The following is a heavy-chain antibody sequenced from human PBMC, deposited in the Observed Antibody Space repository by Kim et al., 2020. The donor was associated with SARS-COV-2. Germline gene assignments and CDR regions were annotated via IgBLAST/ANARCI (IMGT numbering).Heavy chain of an antibody. Sequence: SETLSLTCTVSGGSISTYYWSWIRQAPGKGHEWIGYIFYTGNTNYNPSLQSRVTISVDSSKNQFSLRLRSVTAADTAVYFCARVEGSGYDGRGYFDYWGQGALVTVSS. CDR1: GGSISTYY. CDR3: ARVEGSGYDGRGYFDY. CDR2: IFYTGNT. J-gene: IGHJ4*01. D-gene: IGHD3-22*01. V-gene: IGHV4-59*01.